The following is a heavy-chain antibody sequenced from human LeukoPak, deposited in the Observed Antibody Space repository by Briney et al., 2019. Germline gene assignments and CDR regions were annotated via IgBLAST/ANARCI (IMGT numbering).Heavy chain of an antibody. CDR3: AAQESGYSFLSFDY. V-gene: IGHV1-69*13. CDR2: IIPIFGTA. Sequence: GASVKVSCKASGGTFSRYAISWVRQAPGQGLEWMGGIIPIFGTANYAQKFQGRVTITADGSTSTAYMELSSLRSEDTAVYYCAAQESGYSFLSFDYWGQGTLVTVSS. D-gene: IGHD3-3*01. CDR1: GGTFSRYA. J-gene: IGHJ4*02.